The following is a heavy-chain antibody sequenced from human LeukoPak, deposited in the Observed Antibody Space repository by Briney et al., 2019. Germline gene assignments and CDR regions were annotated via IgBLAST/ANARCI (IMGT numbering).Heavy chain of an antibody. CDR1: GGTFSRYA. D-gene: IGHD2-2*02. CDR3: ARDRVVPAAIVYYYGMDV. CDR2: IIPIFGTA. J-gene: IGHJ6*02. Sequence: ASVKVSCKASGGTFSRYAISWVRQAPVQGLEWMGGIIPIFGTANYAQKFQGRVTITADESTSTAYMELSSLRSEDTAVYYCARDRVVPAAIVYYYGMDVWGQGTKVTVSS. V-gene: IGHV1-69*13.